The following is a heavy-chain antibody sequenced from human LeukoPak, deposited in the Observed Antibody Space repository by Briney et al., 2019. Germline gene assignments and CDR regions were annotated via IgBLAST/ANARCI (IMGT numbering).Heavy chain of an antibody. Sequence: GGSLSLSCAASGFTFSNYIMNWVRQAPGKVLEWVSYISGSSSTIYYADSVKGRFTISRDNAKNSLYLQMNSLRAEDTAVYYCAKLGITMIGGVWGKGATVIISS. CDR3: AKLGITMIGGV. J-gene: IGHJ6*04. V-gene: IGHV3-48*01. CDR2: ISGSSSTI. CDR1: GFTFSNYI. D-gene: IGHD3-10*02.